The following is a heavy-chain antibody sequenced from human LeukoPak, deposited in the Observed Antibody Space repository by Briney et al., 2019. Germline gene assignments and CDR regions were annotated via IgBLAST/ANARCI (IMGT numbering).Heavy chain of an antibody. Sequence: SGGSLRLSCAASGFTFSNAWMSWVRQAPGKGLEWVANIKQDGSEKYYVDSVKGRFTISRDNAKNSLYLQMNSLRAEDTAVYYCARVRGATLYYYYMDVWGKGTTVTISS. J-gene: IGHJ6*03. CDR2: IKQDGSEK. V-gene: IGHV3-7*01. CDR1: GFTFSNAW. D-gene: IGHD5-12*01. CDR3: ARVRGATLYYYYMDV.